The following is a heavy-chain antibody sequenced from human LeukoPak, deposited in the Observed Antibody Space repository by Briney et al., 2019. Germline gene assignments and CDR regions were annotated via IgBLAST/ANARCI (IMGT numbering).Heavy chain of an antibody. V-gene: IGHV4-59*01. Sequence: SETLSLTCTVSGGSISSYYWSWIRQPPGKGLEWIGYIYYSGSTNYNPSLKSRVTISVDTSRNQFSLKLSSVTAADTAVYYCARGGTVRNGMDVWGQGTMVTVSS. CDR2: IYYSGST. D-gene: IGHD1-26*01. CDR3: ARGGTVRNGMDV. J-gene: IGHJ6*02. CDR1: GGSISSYY.